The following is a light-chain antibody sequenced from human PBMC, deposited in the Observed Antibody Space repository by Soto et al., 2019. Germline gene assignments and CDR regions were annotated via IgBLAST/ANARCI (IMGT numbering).Light chain of an antibody. CDR2: GVS. CDR3: QQYDNWPPWT. J-gene: IGKJ1*01. CDR1: ESVGSH. V-gene: IGKV3-15*01. Sequence: DTVMTQSPATLSVSPGETATLSRRASESVGSHLAWYQQKPGQAPRLLIYGVSTRATGIPVRFRGSGSETEFTLTISSLQSDDFAVYYCQQYDNWPPWTFGQGTKVEI.